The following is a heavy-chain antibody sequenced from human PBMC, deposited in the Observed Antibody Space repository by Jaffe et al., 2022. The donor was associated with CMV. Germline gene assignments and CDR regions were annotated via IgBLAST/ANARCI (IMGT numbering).Heavy chain of an antibody. Sequence: QVQLQQWGAGLLKPSETLSLTCAVYGGSFSGYYWSWIRQPPGKGLEWIGEINHSGSTNYNPSLKSRVTISVDTSKNQFSLKLSSVTAADTAVYYCARGRWLAPTRFDYWGQGTLVTVSS. D-gene: IGHD6-19*01. J-gene: IGHJ4*02. CDR2: INHSGST. CDR3: ARGRWLAPTRFDY. CDR1: GGSFSGYY. V-gene: IGHV4-34*01.